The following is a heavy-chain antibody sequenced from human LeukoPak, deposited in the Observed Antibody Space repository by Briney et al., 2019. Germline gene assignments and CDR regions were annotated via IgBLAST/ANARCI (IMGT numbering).Heavy chain of an antibody. CDR2: INHGGRT. V-gene: IGHV4-34*01. D-gene: IGHD3-22*01. CDR1: GESFSIYY. CDR3: ASYMIRKNAFDI. J-gene: IGHJ3*02. Sequence: SETLSLTCAVYGESFSIYYYSWIRQSPGKGLEWIGEINHGGRTKYNPSLKSRVTISVDKSKNQFSLKLSSVTAADTAVYYCASYMIRKNAFDIWGQGTMVTVSS.